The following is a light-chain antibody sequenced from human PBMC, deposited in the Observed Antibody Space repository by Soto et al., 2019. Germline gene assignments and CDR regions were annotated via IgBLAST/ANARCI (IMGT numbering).Light chain of an antibody. Sequence: DIVMTQSPLSLPVTPGEPASISCRSSQSLLHSNGYNYLDWYLQKPGQSPQLLIYLGSNRSTGVPDRFSGSGSGRDFTLKISRVEAEDVGVYYCMHALQTPWTFGQGTQVEIK. CDR1: QSLLHSNGYNY. CDR3: MHALQTPWT. V-gene: IGKV2-28*01. CDR2: LGS. J-gene: IGKJ1*01.